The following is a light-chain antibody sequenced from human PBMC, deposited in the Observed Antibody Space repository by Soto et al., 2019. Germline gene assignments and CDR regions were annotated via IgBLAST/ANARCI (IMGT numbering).Light chain of an antibody. CDR2: KDS. V-gene: IGLV3-25*03. Sequence: SYELTQPPSVSVSPGQTARITCSGDALPKQYAYWYQQKPGQAPVLVIYKDSERPSGIPERFSGSKSGNTASLTISGLQAEDEADYYCTSYTNSKTWVFGGGTKLTVL. CDR3: TSYTNSKTWV. J-gene: IGLJ3*02. CDR1: ALPKQY.